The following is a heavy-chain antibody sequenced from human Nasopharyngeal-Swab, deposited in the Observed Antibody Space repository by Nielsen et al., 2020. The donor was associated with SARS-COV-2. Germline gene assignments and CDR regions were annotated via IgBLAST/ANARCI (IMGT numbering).Heavy chain of an antibody. Sequence: GGSLRLSCAASGFTFSSYWMSWVRQAPGKGLEWVANIKQDGSEKYYVDSVKGRFTISRDNAKNSLYLQMNSLRAEDTAVYYCARDIHQGYCSGGSCYSPRSRRYYYGMDVWGQGTTVTVSS. V-gene: IGHV3-7*01. D-gene: IGHD2-15*01. CDR2: IKQDGSEK. CDR3: ARDIHQGYCSGGSCYSPRSRRYYYGMDV. J-gene: IGHJ6*02. CDR1: GFTFSSYW.